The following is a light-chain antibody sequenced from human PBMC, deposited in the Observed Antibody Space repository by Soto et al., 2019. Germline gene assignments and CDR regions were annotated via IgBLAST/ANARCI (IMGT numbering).Light chain of an antibody. CDR3: QQYTSYSGT. Sequence: DIQMTQSPSTLSASVGDRVTITCRASQSISTWLAWYQQKPGKAPKLLIYKASSLESGVPSRFSGSGSGTEFTLTISSLQPDDFATYYCQQYTSYSGTFGQGTKVEIK. CDR2: KAS. V-gene: IGKV1-5*03. CDR1: QSISTW. J-gene: IGKJ1*01.